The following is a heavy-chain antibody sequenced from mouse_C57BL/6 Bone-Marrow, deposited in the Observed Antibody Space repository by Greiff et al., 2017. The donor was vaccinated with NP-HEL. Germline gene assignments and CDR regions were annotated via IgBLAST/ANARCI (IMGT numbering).Heavy chain of an antibody. CDR2: SRNKANDYTT. D-gene: IGHD4-1*01. V-gene: IGHV7-1*01. J-gene: IGHJ4*01. Sequence: EVQLMESGGGLVQSGRSLRLSCATSGFTFSDFYMEWVRQAPGKGLEWIAASRNKANDYTTEYSASVKGRFIVSRDTSQSILYLQMNALRAEDTAIYYGARDAFGTGYAMDDWGQGTSVTVSS. CDR3: ARDAFGTGYAMDD. CDR1: GFTFSDFY.